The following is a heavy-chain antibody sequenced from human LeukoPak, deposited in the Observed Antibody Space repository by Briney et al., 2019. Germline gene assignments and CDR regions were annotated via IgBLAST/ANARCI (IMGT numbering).Heavy chain of an antibody. D-gene: IGHD1-26*01. CDR1: GYTFTGYY. CDR3: ARDKGRGALAAFDI. V-gene: IGHV1-2*02. CDR2: INPNSGGT. J-gene: IGHJ3*02. Sequence: ASVKVSCKASGYTFTGYYMHWVRQAPGQGLEWMGWINPNSGGTNYAQKFQGRVTMTRDTSISTAYMELSRLRSDDTAVYYCARDKGRGALAAFDIWGQGTMVTVSS.